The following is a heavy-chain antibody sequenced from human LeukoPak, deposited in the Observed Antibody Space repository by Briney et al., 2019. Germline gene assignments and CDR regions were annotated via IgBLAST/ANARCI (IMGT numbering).Heavy chain of an antibody. Sequence: GASVKVSCKASGGTFSSCAISWVRQAPGQGLEWMGGIIPIFGTANYAQKFQGRVTITADESTSTAYMELSSLRSEDTAVYYCARDGTYYYGSGSYLKPHYYYYGMDVWGQGTTVTVSS. J-gene: IGHJ6*02. CDR3: ARDGTYYYGSGSYLKPHYYYYGMDV. CDR2: IIPIFGTA. CDR1: GGTFSSCA. D-gene: IGHD3-10*01. V-gene: IGHV1-69*01.